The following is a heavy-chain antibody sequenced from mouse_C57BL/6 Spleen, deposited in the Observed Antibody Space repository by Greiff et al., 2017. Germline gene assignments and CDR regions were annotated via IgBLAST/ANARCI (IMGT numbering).Heavy chain of an antibody. V-gene: IGHV1-81*01. D-gene: IGHD2-14*01. CDR3: ERDREGHAMGY. J-gene: IGHJ4*01. Sequence: QVQLQQSGAELARPGASVKLSCKASGYTFTSYGISWVKQRTGQGLEWIGEIYPRSGDTYYNEKFKGKATLTADTSSSTAYMELRSLTSEDSAVYFCERDREGHAMGYWGQGTSVT. CDR1: GYTFTSYG. CDR2: IYPRSGDT.